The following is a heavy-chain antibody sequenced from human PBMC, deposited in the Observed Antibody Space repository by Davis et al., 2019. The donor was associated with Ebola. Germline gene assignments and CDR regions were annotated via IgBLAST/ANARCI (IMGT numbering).Heavy chain of an antibody. Sequence: PGGSLRLSCAASGFTFSTYWMHWVRQAPGKGPVWVSRIESDGSSTSYGDSVKGRFTISRDNAKSTLYLQMNSLRVEDTAVYFCARFGSAWSRSYWGQGTLVTVSS. CDR1: GFTFSTYW. D-gene: IGHD6-19*01. J-gene: IGHJ4*02. CDR2: IESDGSST. V-gene: IGHV3-74*01. CDR3: ARFGSAWSRSY.